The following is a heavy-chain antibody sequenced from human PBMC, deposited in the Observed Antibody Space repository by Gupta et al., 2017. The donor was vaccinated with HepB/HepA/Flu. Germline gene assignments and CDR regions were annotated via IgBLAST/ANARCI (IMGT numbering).Heavy chain of an antibody. V-gene: IGHV4-39*01. CDR1: GGSISSSSYY. Sequence: QLQLQESGPGLVKPSETLSLTCTVSGGSISSSSYYWGWIRQPPGKGLEWIGSIYYSGSTYYNPSLKSRVTISVDTSKNQFSLKLSSVTAADTAVYYCARHRGPDIVVVPAVRREDAFDIWGQGTMVTVSS. CDR3: ARHRGPDIVVVPAVRREDAFDI. CDR2: IYYSGST. J-gene: IGHJ3*02. D-gene: IGHD2-2*01.